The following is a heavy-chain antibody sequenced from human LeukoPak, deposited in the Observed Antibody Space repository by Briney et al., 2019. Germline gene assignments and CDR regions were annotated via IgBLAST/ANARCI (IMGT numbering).Heavy chain of an antibody. CDR2: INPNSGGT. Sequence: ASVKVSCKASRYTFTGYYMHWVRQAPGQGLEWMGWINPNSGGTNYAQKFQGRVTMTRDTSISTAYMELSRLRSDDTALYYCARGEIGYSAFDIWGQGTMVTVSS. CDR3: ARGEIGYSAFDI. V-gene: IGHV1-2*02. CDR1: RYTFTGYY. J-gene: IGHJ3*02. D-gene: IGHD5-18*01.